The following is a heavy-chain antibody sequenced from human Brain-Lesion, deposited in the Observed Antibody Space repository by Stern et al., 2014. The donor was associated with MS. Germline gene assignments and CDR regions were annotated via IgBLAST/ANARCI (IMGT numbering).Heavy chain of an antibody. CDR1: GYTLTELS. D-gene: IGHD1-26*01. Sequence: AQLVESGAEVKKPGASVKVSCKVSGYTLTELSMHWVRQAPRKGLEGMGGFDPEDGKTIYAQKFQGRVTMTEDTSTDTAYMELSSLRSEDTAVYYCATLSPGAGGNYYRHFDYWGQGTLVTVSS. CDR2: FDPEDGKT. J-gene: IGHJ4*02. V-gene: IGHV1-24*01. CDR3: ATLSPGAGGNYYRHFDY.